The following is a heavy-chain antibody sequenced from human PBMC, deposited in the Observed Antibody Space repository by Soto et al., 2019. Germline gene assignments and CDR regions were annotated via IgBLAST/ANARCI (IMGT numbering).Heavy chain of an antibody. J-gene: IGHJ6*02. CDR3: TRHEEGRRAVLYGMDV. CDR1: GFTFSVSD. Sequence: ERQLVQSGGGVVQPGGSLKLSCAAFGFTFSVSDMHWVRQASGKGLEWVGRIRGKNNNYATTYAASMTGRFIISRDDSDNTAFLQMSKLKTEDTAIYYCTRHEEGRRAVLYGMDVWGQGTTVTVSS. V-gene: IGHV3-73*02. CDR2: IRGKNNNYAT. D-gene: IGHD6-19*01.